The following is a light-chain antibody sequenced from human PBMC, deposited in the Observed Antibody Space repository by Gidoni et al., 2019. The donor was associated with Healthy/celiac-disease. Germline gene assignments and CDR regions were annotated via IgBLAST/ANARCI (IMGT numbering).Light chain of an antibody. V-gene: IGKV3-11*01. CDR1: QSVSIY. CDR3: QQRSNLPLT. Sequence: EIVLTQSPATLSLSPGERATLTCRASQSVSIYLAWYQQKPGQAPRLLIYDASNRATGIPARFSCSGSGTDFTLTISSLEPEDFAVYYCQQRSNLPLTFGGGTKVEIK. CDR2: DAS. J-gene: IGKJ4*01.